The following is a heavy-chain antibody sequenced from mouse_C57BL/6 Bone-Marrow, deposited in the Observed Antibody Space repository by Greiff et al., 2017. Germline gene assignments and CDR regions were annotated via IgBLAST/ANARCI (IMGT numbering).Heavy chain of an antibody. J-gene: IGHJ4*01. Sequence: EVHLVESGGGLVKPGGSLKLSCAASGFTFSDYGMHWVRQAPEKGLEWVAYISSGSSTIYYADTVKGRFTISRDNAKNTLFLQMTSLRSEDTAMYYCAREDYYGSSLLTEAMDYWGQGTSVTVSS. V-gene: IGHV5-17*01. CDR1: GFTFSDYG. CDR3: AREDYYGSSLLTEAMDY. D-gene: IGHD1-1*01. CDR2: ISSGSSTI.